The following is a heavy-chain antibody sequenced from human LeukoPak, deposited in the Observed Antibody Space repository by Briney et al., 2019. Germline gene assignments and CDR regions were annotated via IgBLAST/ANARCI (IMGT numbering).Heavy chain of an antibody. D-gene: IGHD3-22*01. J-gene: IGHJ4*02. CDR2: IYYSGST. Sequence: SETLSLTCTVSGGSISSYYWSWIRQPPGNGLEWIGYIYYSGSTNYNPSLKSRVTISVDTSKNQFSLKLSSVTAADTAVYYCASSYYDSSGPNYWGQGTLVTVSS. CDR1: GGSISSYY. CDR3: ASSYYDSSGPNY. V-gene: IGHV4-59*01.